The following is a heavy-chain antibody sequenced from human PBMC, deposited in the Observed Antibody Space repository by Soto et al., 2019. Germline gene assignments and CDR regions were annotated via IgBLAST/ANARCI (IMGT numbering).Heavy chain of an antibody. CDR2: INTDGSGT. CDR3: VRWDTGAPDS. D-gene: IGHD7-27*01. Sequence: GGSLRLSCAASGFTFSSDWMHWVRQAPGKGLVWVSRINTDGSGTSCATSVKGRFTISRDDSKNSVYLQMNSLKIEDTAVYYCVRWDTGAPDSWGQGTLVTVSS. V-gene: IGHV3-74*01. J-gene: IGHJ4*02. CDR1: GFTFSSDW.